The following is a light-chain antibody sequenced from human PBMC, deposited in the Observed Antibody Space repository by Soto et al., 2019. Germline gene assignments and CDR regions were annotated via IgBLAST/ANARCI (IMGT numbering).Light chain of an antibody. J-gene: IGKJ3*01. CDR2: DAS. CDR1: QDISNY. Sequence: DIQMTQSPSSLSASVGDRVTITCQASQDISNYLNWYQQKPGKAPTLLIYDASNLETGVPSRFSGSRAGIDFTFTISSLQPEDIATYYCQQYDNLPPFTFGPGTKVDIK. V-gene: IGKV1-33*01. CDR3: QQYDNLPPFT.